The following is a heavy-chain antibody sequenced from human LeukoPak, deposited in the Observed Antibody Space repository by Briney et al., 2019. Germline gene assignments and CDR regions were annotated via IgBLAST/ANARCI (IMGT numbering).Heavy chain of an antibody. CDR1: GFTFNDHA. CDR2: INWNSDNI. J-gene: IGHJ3*02. V-gene: IGHV3-9*01. D-gene: IGHD3-22*01. Sequence: AGGSLRLSCAASGFTFNDHAMYWVRQAPGKGLEWVSGINWNSDNIGYADSVKGRFTISRDDAKRSLFLQMSSLRTEDTALYSCARASYYCDTTGLGAVDIWGQGTMVTVSS. CDR3: ARASYYCDTTGLGAVDI.